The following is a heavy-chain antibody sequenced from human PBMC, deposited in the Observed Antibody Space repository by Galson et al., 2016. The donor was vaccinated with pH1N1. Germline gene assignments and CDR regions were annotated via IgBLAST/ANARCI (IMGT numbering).Heavy chain of an antibody. J-gene: IGHJ6*02. V-gene: IGHV1-69*13. Sequence: SVKVSCKASGGTFSHYVINWVRQAPGQGLEWMGGIIVVFGTVNYAEKFQGRVTIAADESTSTAYMELKNLRSEDTAVYFCAKDRVQRFLERSPCDYYGMDVWGQGTTVAVSS. CDR1: GGTFSHYV. CDR3: AKDRVQRFLERSPCDYYGMDV. D-gene: IGHD3-3*01. CDR2: IIVVFGTV.